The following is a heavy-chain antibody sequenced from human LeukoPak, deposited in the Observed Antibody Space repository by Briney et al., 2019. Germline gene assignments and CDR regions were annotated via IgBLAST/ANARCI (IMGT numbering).Heavy chain of an antibody. D-gene: IGHD6-13*01. J-gene: IGHJ4*02. CDR2: ISGSGDNI. CDR1: GFTFCSYA. V-gene: IGHV3-23*01. CDR3: AKTRGYSNRWYDY. Sequence: GGSLRLTCAASGFTFCSYAMSWVRQAPGKGLEWVSGISGSGDNIFYADSVKGRFTISRDNSKNTLYLQMNSLRAEDTAVYYCAKTRGYSNRWYDYWGQGTLVTVSS.